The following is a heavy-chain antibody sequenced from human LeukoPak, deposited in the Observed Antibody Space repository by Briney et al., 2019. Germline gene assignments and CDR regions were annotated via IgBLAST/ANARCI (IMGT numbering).Heavy chain of an antibody. J-gene: IGHJ4*02. Sequence: SETLSLTCTVSGGSISSYYWSWIRQPPGKGLEWIGYIYYSGSTNYNPSLKSRVTISVDTSKNQFSLKLSSVTAADTAVYYRATRGGYSYGFDYWGQGTLVTVSS. CDR2: IYYSGST. CDR1: GGSISSYY. V-gene: IGHV4-59*08. D-gene: IGHD5-18*01. CDR3: ATRGGYSYGFDY.